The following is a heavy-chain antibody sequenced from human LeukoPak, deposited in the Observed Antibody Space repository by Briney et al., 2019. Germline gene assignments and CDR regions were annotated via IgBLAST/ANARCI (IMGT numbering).Heavy chain of an antibody. Sequence: PSETLSLTCTVSGDSIRSGGYYWGWIRQHPGKGPEWIGYIYYSGRTYYNTSLQSRFTISVDTSKNQFSLKLSSVTAADTAVYYCARVYGDYPSYFDLWGQGTLVTVSS. J-gene: IGHJ4*02. V-gene: IGHV4-31*03. D-gene: IGHD4-17*01. CDR2: IYYSGRT. CDR1: GDSIRSGGYY. CDR3: ARVYGDYPSYFDL.